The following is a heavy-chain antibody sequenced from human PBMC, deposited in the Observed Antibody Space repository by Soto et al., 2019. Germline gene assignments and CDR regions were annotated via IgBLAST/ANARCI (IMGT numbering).Heavy chain of an antibody. D-gene: IGHD6-19*01. CDR1: GGSFSGYY. Sequence: PSETLSLTCAVYGGSFSGYYWSWIRQPPGKGLEWIGEINHSGSTNYNPSLKSRVTISVDTSKNQFSLKLSSVTAADTAVYYCAGGGWSYGMDFWGQGTTVPVSS. CDR2: INHSGST. CDR3: AGGGWSYGMDF. V-gene: IGHV4-34*01. J-gene: IGHJ6*02.